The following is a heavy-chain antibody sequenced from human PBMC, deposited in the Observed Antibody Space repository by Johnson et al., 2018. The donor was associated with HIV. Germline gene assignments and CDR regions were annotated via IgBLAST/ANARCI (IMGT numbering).Heavy chain of an antibody. Sequence: VQLVESGGGLVQPGRSLRLSCAASGFTFDDYAMHWVRQAPGKGLEWVSGISWNSGSIGYADSVKGRFTISRENAKNSLYLQMNSLRAGDTAVYYCARAQGVLVWFRELLFDAFDIWGQGTMVTVSS. CDR1: GFTFDDYA. CDR3: ARAQGVLVWFRELLFDAFDI. D-gene: IGHD3-10*01. J-gene: IGHJ3*02. V-gene: IGHV3-9*01. CDR2: ISWNSGSI.